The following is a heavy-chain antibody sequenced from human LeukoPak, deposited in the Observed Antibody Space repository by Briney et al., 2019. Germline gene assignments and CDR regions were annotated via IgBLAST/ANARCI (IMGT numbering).Heavy chain of an antibody. D-gene: IGHD6-19*01. V-gene: IGHV1-2*02. Sequence: ASVKVSCKASGYTFTGYYMHWVRQAPGQGLEWMGWINPNSGGTNYAQKFQGRVTMTRDTSISTAYMELSRLRSDDTAVYYRARERHSSGNFDYWGQGTLVTVSS. CDR1: GYTFTGYY. CDR2: INPNSGGT. J-gene: IGHJ4*02. CDR3: ARERHSSGNFDY.